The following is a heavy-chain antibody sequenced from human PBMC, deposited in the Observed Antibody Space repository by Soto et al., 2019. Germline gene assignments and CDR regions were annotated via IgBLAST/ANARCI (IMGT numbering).Heavy chain of an antibody. CDR1: GFTFSSYA. J-gene: IGHJ4*02. CDR2: ISYDGSNK. CDR3: ARVSMDSSTWYYFDY. V-gene: IGHV3-30-3*01. Sequence: QVQLVESGGGVVQPGRSLRLSCAASGFTFSSYAIHWVRQAPGKGLEWVAVISYDGSNKYYADSVKGRFTISRDNSKNTLYLQMNSLRAEDTAVYYCARVSMDSSTWYYFDYWGQGTLVTVSS. D-gene: IGHD6-13*01.